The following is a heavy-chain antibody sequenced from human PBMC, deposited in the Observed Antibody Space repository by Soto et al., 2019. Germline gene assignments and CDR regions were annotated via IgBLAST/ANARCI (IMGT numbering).Heavy chain of an antibody. CDR2: IYYSGST. V-gene: IGHV4-59*01. Sequence: SETLSLPCTVSGGSLSSYYWGRVRQPPGKGLEWIGYIYYSGSTNYNPSLKSRVTISVDTSKNQFSLKLSSVTAADTAVYYCARESQVVAATLFDYYYYMDVWGKGTTVTVSS. CDR3: ARESQVVAATLFDYYYYMDV. CDR1: GGSLSSYY. J-gene: IGHJ6*03. D-gene: IGHD2-15*01.